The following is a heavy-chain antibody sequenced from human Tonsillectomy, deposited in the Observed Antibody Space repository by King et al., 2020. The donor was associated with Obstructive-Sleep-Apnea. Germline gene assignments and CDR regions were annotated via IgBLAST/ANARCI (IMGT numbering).Heavy chain of an antibody. V-gene: IGHV1-46*01. CDR2: INPTGGST. J-gene: IGHJ4*02. CDR1: GYTFTNYY. D-gene: IGHD2/OR15-2a*01. Sequence: VQLVQSGAEVKKPGASVKVSCKASGYTFTNYYIHWVRQAPGQGLEWVAIINPTGGSTTYAQKFQGRVTVTRDTSTSTVYMELSSLRSEDTAMYYCARVLKYWGQGTLVTVSS. CDR3: ARVLKY.